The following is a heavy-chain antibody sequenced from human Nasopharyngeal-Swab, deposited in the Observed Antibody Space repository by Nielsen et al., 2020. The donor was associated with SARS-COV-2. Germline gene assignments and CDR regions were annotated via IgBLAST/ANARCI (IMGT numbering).Heavy chain of an antibody. J-gene: IGHJ4*02. V-gene: IGHV4-61*02. CDR1: GGSIRSGSYY. Sequence: SETLSLTCTASGGSIRSGSYYWSWIRQPAGKGLEWIGRIYTSGSTNYNPSLKSRVTISVDTSKNQFSLKLSSVTAADTAVYYCAREGGPENYWGQGTLVTVSS. D-gene: IGHD3-16*01. CDR3: AREGGPENY. CDR2: IYTSGST.